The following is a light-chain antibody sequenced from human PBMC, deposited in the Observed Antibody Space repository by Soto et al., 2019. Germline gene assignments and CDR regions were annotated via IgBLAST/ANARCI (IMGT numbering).Light chain of an antibody. CDR3: QQFNSYPTT. Sequence: AIQLTQSPSSLSASVGDRVTITCRASQGISSALAWYQQKPGKAPKLLIYDDSSLESGVPSRFSGSGSGTDFTLTISSLQPEDFATYYCQQFNSYPTTFGPGTKVDIK. V-gene: IGKV1-13*02. CDR1: QGISSA. CDR2: DDS. J-gene: IGKJ3*01.